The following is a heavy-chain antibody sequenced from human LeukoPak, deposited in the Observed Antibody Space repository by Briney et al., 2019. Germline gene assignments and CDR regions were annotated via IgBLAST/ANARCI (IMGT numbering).Heavy chain of an antibody. Sequence: GGSLRLSCAASGFTFNSYWMTWVRQAPGKGLEWVANIKQDGSEKLYVDSVKGRFAISRDKAKNSLYLQMNSLRVEDTAVYYCANIRGGWGQGTLVTVSS. CDR1: GFTFNSYW. CDR3: ANIRGG. J-gene: IGHJ4*02. CDR2: IKQDGSEK. D-gene: IGHD3-16*01. V-gene: IGHV3-7*03.